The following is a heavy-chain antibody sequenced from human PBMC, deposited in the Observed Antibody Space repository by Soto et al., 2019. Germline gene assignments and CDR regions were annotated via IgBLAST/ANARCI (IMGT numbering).Heavy chain of an antibody. J-gene: IGHJ1*01. V-gene: IGHV1-46*01. CDR1: GYLFTAYS. D-gene: IGHD2-15*01. CDR2: VNPSGGST. Sequence: ASLKVSCKASGYLFTAYSMHWVRLAPGQGLEWMGVVNPSGGSTKYAQNFQGRVTMTRDTSTTTIYMELSSLRSDDTAIYYCAREENCSGGTCYSEYFHRWGQGTLVTVSS. CDR3: AREENCSGGTCYSEYFHR.